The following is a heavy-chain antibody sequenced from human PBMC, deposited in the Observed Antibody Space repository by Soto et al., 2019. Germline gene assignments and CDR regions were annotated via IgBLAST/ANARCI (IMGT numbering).Heavy chain of an antibody. V-gene: IGHV3-15*01. CDR2: IKSKTDGGTT. D-gene: IGHD2-8*01. Sequence: EVQLVESGGGLVKPGGSLRLSCAASGFTFSNAWMSWVRQAPGKGLEWVGRIKSKTDGGTTDYAAPVKDRFTISRDDSKNTLYLQMNSLKTEDTAVYYCTTNHIVRMVYAESFDYWGQGTLVTVSS. J-gene: IGHJ4*02. CDR3: TTNHIVRMVYAESFDY. CDR1: GFTFSNAW.